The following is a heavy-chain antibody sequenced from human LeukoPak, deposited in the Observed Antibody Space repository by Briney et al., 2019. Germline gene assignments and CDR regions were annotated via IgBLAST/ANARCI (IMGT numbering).Heavy chain of an antibody. CDR1: GFTFSTYG. V-gene: IGHV3-30*18. J-gene: IGHJ4*02. D-gene: IGHD2-2*01. Sequence: GRSLRLSCAASGFTFSTYGMHWVPEAPGKGLEGVAVISYDGSNKYYADPVKGRFTISRDNSKNTLYLQMNSLRAEDTAVYYCAKTAWELGYCSSTSCYHFDYWGQGTLVTVSS. CDR3: AKTAWELGYCSSTSCYHFDY. CDR2: ISYDGSNK.